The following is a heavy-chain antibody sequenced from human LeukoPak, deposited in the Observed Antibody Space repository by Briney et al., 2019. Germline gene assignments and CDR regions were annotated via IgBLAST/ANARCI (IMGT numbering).Heavy chain of an antibody. Sequence: PGGSLRLSCAASGFTSSSYAMSWVRQAPGKGLEWVSSISGSGSYTYYADSVKGRFTISRDNSENTVYLQMNSLRAEDTAVYYCATRSYYYGLDVWGQGTPVTVSS. CDR2: ISGSGSYT. CDR1: GFTSSSYA. J-gene: IGHJ6*02. V-gene: IGHV3-23*01. CDR3: ATRSYYYGLDV.